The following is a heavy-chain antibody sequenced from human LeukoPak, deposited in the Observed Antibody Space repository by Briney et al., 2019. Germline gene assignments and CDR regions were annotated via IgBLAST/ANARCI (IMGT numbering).Heavy chain of an antibody. D-gene: IGHD3-10*01. Sequence: SETLSLTCTVSGGSISSSSYYWGWIRQPPGKGLEWIGSIYYSGSTYYNPSLKSRVTISVDTSKNQFSLKLSSVTAADTAVYYCARHRYYYRSGSYYGAPCYMDVWGKGTTVTISS. CDR2: IYYSGST. CDR3: ARHRYYYRSGSYYGAPCYMDV. V-gene: IGHV4-39*01. J-gene: IGHJ6*03. CDR1: GGSISSSSYY.